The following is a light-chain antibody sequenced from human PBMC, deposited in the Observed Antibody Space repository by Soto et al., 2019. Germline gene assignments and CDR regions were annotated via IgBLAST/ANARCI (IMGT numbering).Light chain of an antibody. CDR3: SSYLGSSTLSGV. CDR2: DVS. J-gene: IGLJ1*01. V-gene: IGLV2-14*01. Sequence: QSALTQPASVSGSPGQSITVSCTGTTSDVGGYDYVAWYQQHPGKAPKLMIYDVSSRPSGVSNRFSGSKSGNTASLTISGHQAEDEADYYCSSYLGSSTLSGVFGTGTKLTVL. CDR1: TSDVGGYDY.